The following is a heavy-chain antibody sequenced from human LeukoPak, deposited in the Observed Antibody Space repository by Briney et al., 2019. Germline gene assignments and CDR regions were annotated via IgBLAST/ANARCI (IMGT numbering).Heavy chain of an antibody. V-gene: IGHV4-38-2*02. CDR1: GYSISSGYY. Sequence: SETLSLTCSVSGYSISSGYYWGWIRQPPGKGLEWIGEFNHSGSTNYNPSLKSRVTISVDTSKNQFSLKLSSVTAADTAVYYCARDVWFGAGRTFDYWGQGTLVTVSS. D-gene: IGHD3-10*01. CDR2: FNHSGST. J-gene: IGHJ4*02. CDR3: ARDVWFGAGRTFDY.